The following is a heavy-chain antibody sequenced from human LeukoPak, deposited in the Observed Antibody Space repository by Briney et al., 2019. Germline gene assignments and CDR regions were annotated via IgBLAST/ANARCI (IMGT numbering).Heavy chain of an antibody. J-gene: IGHJ4*02. CDR1: GFTFSSYA. V-gene: IGHV3-23*01. Sequence: GGSLRLSCAASGFTFSSYAMPWVRQAPGKGLEWVSAISGSGGSTYYADSVKGRFTISRDNSKNTLYLQMNSLRAEDTAVYYCAKDRRYCSGGSCYFDYWGQGTLVTVSS. D-gene: IGHD2-15*01. CDR3: AKDRRYCSGGSCYFDY. CDR2: ISGSGGST.